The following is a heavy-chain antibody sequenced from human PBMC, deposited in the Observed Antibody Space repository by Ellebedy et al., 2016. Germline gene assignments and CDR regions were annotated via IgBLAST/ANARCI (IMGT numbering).Heavy chain of an antibody. V-gene: IGHV3-21*06. CDR2: IDSSGSKI. CDR1: GFTFSNFF. D-gene: IGHD3-16*01. Sequence: GESLKISXAASGFTFSNFFMTWVRQAPGKGLEWVSSIDSSGSKIYYADSLKGRFTISRDNAKNSLYLQMNSLRAEDTAVYYCARGVGGTSLNWFDPWGQGTLVTVSS. CDR3: ARGVGGTSLNWFDP. J-gene: IGHJ5*02.